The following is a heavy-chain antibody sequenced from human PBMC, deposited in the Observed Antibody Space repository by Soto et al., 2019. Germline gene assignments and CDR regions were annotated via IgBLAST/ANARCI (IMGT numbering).Heavy chain of an antibody. J-gene: IGHJ4*02. CDR3: ARVSSGWYYFDY. CDR2: MYNSGST. Sequence: LSLTCTVSGGSVSSGSYYWSWIRQPPGKGLEWIGYMYNSGSTNYNPSLKSRVIISVDTSKNQFSLKLSSVTAADTAVYYCARVSSGWYYFDYWGQGTLVTVSS. CDR1: GGSVSSGSYY. D-gene: IGHD6-19*01. V-gene: IGHV4-61*01.